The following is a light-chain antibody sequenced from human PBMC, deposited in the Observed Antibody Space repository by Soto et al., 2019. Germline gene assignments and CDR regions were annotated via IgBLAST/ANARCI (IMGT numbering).Light chain of an antibody. CDR2: AAS. V-gene: IGKV1-9*01. Sequence: DIQLTQSPSFLSASVGDRVTITCRASQGINIFLAWFQQKPGKAPNLLISAASTLQSGVPSRFSGSGSETEFTLTISSLEPEDFAVYYCQQRSNWPPITFGQGTRLEIK. J-gene: IGKJ5*01. CDR1: QGINIF. CDR3: QQRSNWPPIT.